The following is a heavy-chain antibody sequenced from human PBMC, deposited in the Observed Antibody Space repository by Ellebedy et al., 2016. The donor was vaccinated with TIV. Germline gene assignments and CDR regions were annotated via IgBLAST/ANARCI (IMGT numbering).Heavy chain of an antibody. CDR1: GGTFSSYA. CDR2: IIPIFGTA. CDR3: ARNKDIVVVPAAMLGEPSTNYYYYGMDV. V-gene: IGHV1-69*06. Sequence: SVQVSCXASGGTFSSYAIRWVRQPPGQGLEWMGGIIPIFGTANYAQKFQGRVTITADKSTSTAYMELSSLRSEDTAVYYCARNKDIVVVPAAMLGEPSTNYYYYGMDVWGQGTTVTVSS. D-gene: IGHD2-2*01. J-gene: IGHJ6*02.